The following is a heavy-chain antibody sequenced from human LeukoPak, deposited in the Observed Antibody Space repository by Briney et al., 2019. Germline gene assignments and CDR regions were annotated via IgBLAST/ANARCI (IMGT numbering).Heavy chain of an antibody. CDR3: ARGLLDGYTHPAAFDI. Sequence: SETLSLTCTVSGGSISSYYWSWLRQPPGKGLEWIGYIYYSGSTNYNPSLKSRVTISVDTSKNQFSLKLSSVTAADTAVYYCARGLLDGYTHPAAFDIWGQGTMVTVSS. J-gene: IGHJ3*02. D-gene: IGHD5-24*01. V-gene: IGHV4-59*01. CDR2: IYYSGST. CDR1: GGSISSYY.